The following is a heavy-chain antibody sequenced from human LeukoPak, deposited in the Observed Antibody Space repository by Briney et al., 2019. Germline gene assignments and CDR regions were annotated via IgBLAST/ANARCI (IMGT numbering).Heavy chain of an antibody. CDR3: ARGAAAAVKYNWFDP. V-gene: IGHV1-69*05. J-gene: IGHJ5*02. CDR1: GGTFSSYA. D-gene: IGHD6-13*01. CDR2: IIPIFGTA. Sequence: SVKVSCKASGGTFSSYAIGWVRQAPGQGLEWMGGIIPIFGTANYAQKFQGRVTITTDESTSTAYMELSSLRSEDTAVYYCARGAAAAVKYNWFDPWGQGTLVTVSS.